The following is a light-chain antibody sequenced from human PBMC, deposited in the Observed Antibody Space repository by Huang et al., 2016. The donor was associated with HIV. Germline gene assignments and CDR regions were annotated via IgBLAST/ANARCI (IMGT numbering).Light chain of an antibody. J-gene: IGKJ4*01. CDR2: AAS. Sequence: EVVLTQSPATLSLSLGEGATLACRASQSVGNYVAWYQQKPGQAPSLLIYAASIRATDVPARFSGSGSGADFTLTISSLEPEDFAVYYCQQRGSWPLTFGGGTRVEIK. V-gene: IGKV3-11*01. CDR3: QQRGSWPLT. CDR1: QSVGNY.